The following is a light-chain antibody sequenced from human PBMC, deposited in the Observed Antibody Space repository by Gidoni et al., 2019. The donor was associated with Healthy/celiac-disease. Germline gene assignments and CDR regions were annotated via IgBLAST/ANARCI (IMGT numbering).Light chain of an antibody. J-gene: IGLJ1*01. CDR3: SSYTSSSTYV. V-gene: IGLV2-14*01. Sequence: LTQPASVSGSPGQSITISCTGTSSDVGGYNYVSWYQQHPGKAPKLMIYEVSNRPPGVSNRFSGSKSGNTASLTISGLQAEDEADYYCSSYTSSSTYVFGTGTKVTVL. CDR1: SSDVGGYNY. CDR2: EVS.